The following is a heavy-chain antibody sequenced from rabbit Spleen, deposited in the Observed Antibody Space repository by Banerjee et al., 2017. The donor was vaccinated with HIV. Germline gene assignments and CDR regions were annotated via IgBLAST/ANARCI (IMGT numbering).Heavy chain of an antibody. Sequence: QSLEESGGDLVKPGASLKLTCTASGFDISSYYMCWVRQAPGKGLEWIACIDTGILGITFYASWARGRFTISKPSSTTVTLQMTSLTAADTAMYFCAREAGSTGYSFDFWGPGTLVTVS. CDR3: AREAGSTGYSFDF. J-gene: IGHJ6*01. CDR2: IDTGILGIT. CDR1: GFDISSYY. D-gene: IGHD1-1*01. V-gene: IGHV1S40*01.